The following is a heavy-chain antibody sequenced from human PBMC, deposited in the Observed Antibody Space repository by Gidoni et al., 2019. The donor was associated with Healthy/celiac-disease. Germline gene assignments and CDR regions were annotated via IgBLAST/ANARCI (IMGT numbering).Heavy chain of an antibody. D-gene: IGHD6-6*01. CDR2: IKQDGSEI. V-gene: IGHV3-7*01. Sequence: EVQLVESGGGLVQPGGSLRLSCAASGFTFSSYWLSWFRQAPGKGLEWVANIKQDGSEIYYVDSVKGRFTISRDNAKNSLYLQMNSLRAEDTAVYYCARGLWIAARALGGDYWGQGTLVTVSS. J-gene: IGHJ4*02. CDR1: GFTFSSYW. CDR3: ARGLWIAARALGGDY.